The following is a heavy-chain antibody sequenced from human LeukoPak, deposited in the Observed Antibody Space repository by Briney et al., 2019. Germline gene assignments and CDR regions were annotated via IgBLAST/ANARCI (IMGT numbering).Heavy chain of an antibody. Sequence: PGGSLRLSCAASGFTSSSYWMHWVRQAPGKGLVWVSRINSDGSSTSYADSVKGRFTISRDNAKNTLYLQMNSLRAEDTAVYYCARDWYSSSWYPQDAFDIWGQGTMVTVSS. CDR3: ARDWYSSSWYPQDAFDI. J-gene: IGHJ3*02. CDR1: GFTSSSYW. CDR2: INSDGSST. V-gene: IGHV3-74*01. D-gene: IGHD6-13*01.